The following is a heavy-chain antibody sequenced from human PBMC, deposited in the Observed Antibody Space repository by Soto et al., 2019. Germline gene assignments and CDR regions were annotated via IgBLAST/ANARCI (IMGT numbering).Heavy chain of an antibody. CDR3: ARERSSGWLDY. CDR1: GYTFTNYY. V-gene: IGHV1-8*02. Sequence: ASVKVSCKTSGYTFTNYYMHWVRQATGQGLEWMGWMNPNSGNTGYAQKFQGRVTMTRNTSISTAYMDLSSLRSEDTAVYYCARERSSGWLDYWGQGTVVTVSS. J-gene: IGHJ4*02. CDR2: MNPNSGNT. D-gene: IGHD6-19*01.